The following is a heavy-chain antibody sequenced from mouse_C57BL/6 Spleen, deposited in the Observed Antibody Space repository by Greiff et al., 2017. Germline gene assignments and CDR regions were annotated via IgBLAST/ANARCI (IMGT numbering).Heavy chain of an antibody. J-gene: IGHJ1*03. V-gene: IGHV1-62-2*01. CDR2: FYPGSGSI. CDR1: GYTFTEYT. CDR3: ARHEEGNWDWYFDV. D-gene: IGHD4-1*01. Sequence: VQVVESGAELVKPGASVKLSCKASGYTFTEYTIHWVKQRSGQGLEWIGWFYPGSGSIKYNEKFKDKATLTADKSSSTVYMELSRLTSEDSAVYFCARHEEGNWDWYFDVWGTGTTVTVAS.